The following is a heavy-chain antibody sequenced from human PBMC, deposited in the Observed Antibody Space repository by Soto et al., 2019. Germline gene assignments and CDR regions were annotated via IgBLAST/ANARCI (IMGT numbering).Heavy chain of an antibody. D-gene: IGHD3-3*01. CDR3: AHGVGSGNSAYFQH. J-gene: IGHJ1*01. CDR1: GFSLSTSGVG. CDR2: IYWDDDE. V-gene: IGHV2-5*02. Sequence: QITLKESGPTLVKHTQTLTLTCTFSGFSLSTSGVGVGWIRQPPGKALEWLAVIYWDDDERYSPSLKSSLTITKDTSKNQVVLTMTNVDPVDTATYYCAHGVGSGNSAYFQHWGQGTLVTVSS.